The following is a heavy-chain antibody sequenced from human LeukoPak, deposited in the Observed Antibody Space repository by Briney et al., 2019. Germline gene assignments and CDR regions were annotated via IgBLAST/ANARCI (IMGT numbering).Heavy chain of an antibody. Sequence: GGSLRLSCAASGFTFLDYGMNWLRQAPGKGLACVSGINWNGGSTGYADSVKGRFTVSRDNAKNSLYLQMNSLRAEDTALYYCARISSWLPLDYWGQGTLVTVSS. CDR2: INWNGGST. CDR1: GFTFLDYG. J-gene: IGHJ4*02. CDR3: ARISSWLPLDY. V-gene: IGHV3-20*04. D-gene: IGHD6-13*01.